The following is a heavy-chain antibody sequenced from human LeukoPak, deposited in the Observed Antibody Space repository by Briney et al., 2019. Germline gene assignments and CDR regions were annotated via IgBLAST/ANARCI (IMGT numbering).Heavy chain of an antibody. CDR1: GVSISRGGYF. Sequence: SQTLSLTCTVSGVSISRGGYFWSWIRQHPGKGLEWIGYIYYSGSTYYNPSLKSRVTISVDTSKNQFSLKLSSVTAADTAVYYCARGIFGVVTPFDPWGQGTLVTVSS. CDR3: ARGIFGVVTPFDP. J-gene: IGHJ5*02. V-gene: IGHV4-31*03. D-gene: IGHD3-3*01. CDR2: IYYSGST.